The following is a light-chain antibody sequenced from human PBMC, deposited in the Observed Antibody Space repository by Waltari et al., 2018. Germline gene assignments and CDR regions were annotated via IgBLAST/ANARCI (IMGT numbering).Light chain of an antibody. CDR3: AAWDDRLFGPV. V-gene: IGLV1-44*01. Sequence: QSALTQPPSTSGTPGQSVTIACSGSNPNIGVNPVNWYQVLPGTAPKPPIYGNDPRPSGVPDRFSASKSGSSASLAISGLQSEDEADYYCAAWDDRLFGPVFGTGTEVTVL. CDR2: GND. J-gene: IGLJ1*01. CDR1: NPNIGVNP.